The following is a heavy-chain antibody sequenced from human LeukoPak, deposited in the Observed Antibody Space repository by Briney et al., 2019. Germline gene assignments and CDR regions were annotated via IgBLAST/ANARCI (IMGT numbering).Heavy chain of an antibody. CDR1: GFTFSSYE. Sequence: PGGSLRLSCAASGFTFSSYEMNWVRQAPGKGLEWVSYISSSGGTIYYADSVKGGFTISRDNAKNSLYLQMNSLRAEDTAVYYCARDHYYGSGTQVEYFDYWGQGTLVTVSS. D-gene: IGHD3-10*01. CDR3: ARDHYYGSGTQVEYFDY. V-gene: IGHV3-48*03. CDR2: ISSSGGTI. J-gene: IGHJ4*02.